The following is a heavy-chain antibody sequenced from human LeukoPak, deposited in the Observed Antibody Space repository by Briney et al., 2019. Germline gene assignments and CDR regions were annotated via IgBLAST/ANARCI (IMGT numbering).Heavy chain of an antibody. Sequence: ASVKVSWKASGYTFTSYYMHWVRQAPVQGLEWMGIINPSGGSTSYAQKFQGRVTMTRDTSTSTVYMELSSLRSEDTAVYYCARSVAAAGIGVDYWGQGTLVTVSS. CDR3: ARSVAAAGIGVDY. D-gene: IGHD6-13*01. J-gene: IGHJ4*02. CDR1: GYTFTSYY. V-gene: IGHV1-46*01. CDR2: INPSGGST.